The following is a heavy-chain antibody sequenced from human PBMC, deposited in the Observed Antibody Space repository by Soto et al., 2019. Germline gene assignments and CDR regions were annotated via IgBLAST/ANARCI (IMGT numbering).Heavy chain of an antibody. CDR3: ARHRDYDILTNYRKYYFDY. CDR2: VFYTGSA. D-gene: IGHD3-9*01. J-gene: IGHJ4*02. V-gene: IGHV4-39*01. Sequence: PSETLSLTCTVSGGSIRGSDDYWAWIRQSPGKGLEYIGSVFYTGSAYYNPSLKSRVTIVADTSTNRFFLNLKSVTAADTAVYYCARHRDYDILTNYRKYYFDYWGQGTLVTVSS. CDR1: GGSIRGSDDY.